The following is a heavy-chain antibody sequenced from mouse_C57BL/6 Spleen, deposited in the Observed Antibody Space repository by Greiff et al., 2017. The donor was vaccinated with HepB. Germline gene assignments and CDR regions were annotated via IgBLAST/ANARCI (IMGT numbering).Heavy chain of an antibody. CDR1: GYSFTDYN. CDR3: ASSAGTFYAMDY. D-gene: IGHD4-1*01. CDR2: INPNYGTT. Sequence: VQLKESGPELVKPGASVKISCKASGYSFTDYNMNWVKQSNGKSLEWIGVINPNYGTTSYNQKFKGKATLTVDQSSSTAYMQLNSLTSEDSAVYYCASSAGTFYAMDYWGQGTSVTVSS. V-gene: IGHV1-39*01. J-gene: IGHJ4*01.